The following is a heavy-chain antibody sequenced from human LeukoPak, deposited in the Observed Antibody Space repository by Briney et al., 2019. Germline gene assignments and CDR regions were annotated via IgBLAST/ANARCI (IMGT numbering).Heavy chain of an antibody. Sequence: PGGSLRLSCAASGFTFSSYSMNWVRQAPGKGLEWVSSISSSSSYIYYADSVKGRFTISRDNAKNSLYLQMNSLRAEDTAVYYCARGGYCSSTSCYLDAMDVWGQGTTVTVSS. J-gene: IGHJ6*02. CDR2: ISSSSSYI. D-gene: IGHD2-2*01. V-gene: IGHV3-21*01. CDR3: ARGGYCSSTSCYLDAMDV. CDR1: GFTFSSYS.